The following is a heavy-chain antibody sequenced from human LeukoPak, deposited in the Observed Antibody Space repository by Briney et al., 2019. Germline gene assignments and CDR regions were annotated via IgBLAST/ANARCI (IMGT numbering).Heavy chain of an antibody. V-gene: IGHV4-39*01. J-gene: IGHJ4*02. CDR2: MYYSGST. CDR1: GGSISSSGYY. CDR3: ARHLGGSYKDY. D-gene: IGHD3-16*01. Sequence: SETLSLTCTVSGGSISSSGYYWGWIRQPPGKGLEWIGSMYYSGSTYYNPSLKSRVTISVDTSKNHFSLKLSSVTAADTAVYYCARHLGGSYKDYWGQGTLVTVSS.